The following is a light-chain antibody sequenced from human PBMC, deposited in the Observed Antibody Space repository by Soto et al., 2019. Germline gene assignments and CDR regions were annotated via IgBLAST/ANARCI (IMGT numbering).Light chain of an antibody. Sequence: EVVRTQSPATLSLSPGERATLSCRTSESVSRNLAWYQEKPGQAPRLLIHDASTRATGIPDRFSGGGSGTELTLTISSLQSEDFVVYYCQQYNSWPPITFGQGTRLEIK. V-gene: IGKV3-15*01. CDR3: QQYNSWPPIT. CDR2: DAS. CDR1: ESVSRN. J-gene: IGKJ5*01.